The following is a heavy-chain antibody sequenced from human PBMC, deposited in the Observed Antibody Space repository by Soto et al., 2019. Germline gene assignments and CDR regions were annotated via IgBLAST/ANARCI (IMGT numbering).Heavy chain of an antibody. Sequence: SETLSLTCAVSGYSISSGYYWGWIRQPPGKGLEWIGSIYHSGSAYYNPSLKSRVTISVDKYKNKFSLKLSSVTAADTAVYYCARDLFSGGWKGHMNWFDPWGQGTLVNVSS. CDR2: IYHSGSA. V-gene: IGHV4-38-2*02. CDR3: ARDLFSGGWKGHMNWFDP. J-gene: IGHJ5*02. CDR1: GYSISSGYY. D-gene: IGHD6-19*01.